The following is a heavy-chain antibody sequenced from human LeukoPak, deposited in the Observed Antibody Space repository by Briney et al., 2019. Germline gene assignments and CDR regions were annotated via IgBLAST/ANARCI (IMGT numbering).Heavy chain of an antibody. Sequence: GRSLRLSCAASGFTFDDYAMHWVRQAPGKGLEWVSGISWNSGSIGYADSVKGRFTIARDNAKNSLYLQMNSLRAEDMALYYCAKGDSSSWYQRYYFDYWGQGTLVTVSS. V-gene: IGHV3-9*03. CDR3: AKGDSSSWYQRYYFDY. D-gene: IGHD6-13*01. J-gene: IGHJ4*02. CDR2: ISWNSGSI. CDR1: GFTFDDYA.